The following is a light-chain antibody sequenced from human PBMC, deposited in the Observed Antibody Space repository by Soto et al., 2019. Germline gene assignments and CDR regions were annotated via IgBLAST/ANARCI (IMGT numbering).Light chain of an antibody. Sequence: EIVLTQSPATLSLSPGERATLSCRSSQSVNNYLAGYQQKPGQAPRLLIYDASNRATGIPARFSGSGSGTDFTLTISSLEPEDFAVYYCQQRNTWPLTFGGGTKVEIK. CDR2: DAS. CDR3: QQRNTWPLT. V-gene: IGKV3-11*01. J-gene: IGKJ4*01. CDR1: QSVNNY.